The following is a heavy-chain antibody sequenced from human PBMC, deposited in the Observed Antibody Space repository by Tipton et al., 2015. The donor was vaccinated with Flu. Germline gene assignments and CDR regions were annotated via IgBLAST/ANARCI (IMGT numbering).Heavy chain of an antibody. CDR1: GDSISNYY. J-gene: IGHJ6*02. V-gene: IGHV4-4*07. D-gene: IGHD6-6*01. CDR3: ARDEYSSSSSPRYYYYGMDV. Sequence: TLSLTCTVSGDSISNYYWSWIRQPAGKGLEWIGRIYTSGSTNYNPSLKSRVTMSVDTSKNQFSLKLSSVTAADTAVYYCARDEYSSSSSPRYYYYGMDVWGQGP. CDR2: IYTSGST.